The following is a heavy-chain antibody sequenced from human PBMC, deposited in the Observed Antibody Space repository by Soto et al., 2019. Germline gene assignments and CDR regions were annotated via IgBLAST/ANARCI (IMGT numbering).Heavy chain of an antibody. J-gene: IGHJ3*02. Sequence: GGSLRLSCAASGFTFNGYSMNWVRQAPGKGLEWVSYISSSSGTIHYADSVKGRFTISRDNGKNSLYLQMNSLRDEDTAVYYCAHMIVVVNDAFDMWGQGTMVTVSS. CDR1: GFTFNGYS. V-gene: IGHV3-48*02. D-gene: IGHD3-22*01. CDR3: AHMIVVVNDAFDM. CDR2: ISSSSGTI.